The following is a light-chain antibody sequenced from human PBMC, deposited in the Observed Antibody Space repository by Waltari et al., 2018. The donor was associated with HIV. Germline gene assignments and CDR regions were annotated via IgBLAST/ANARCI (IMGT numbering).Light chain of an antibody. CDR3: QVWDSISDHRV. CDR2: ANV. CDR1: NMGGET. V-gene: IGLV3-21*01. Sequence: SSALTQAPSVSVAPGETASLTCGGVNMGGETVHWYQQKPGQAPVLVMYANVHRPSEIPERFSGSKSENTATLTISRVEAGDEADYYCQVWDSISDHRVFGGGTKLTVL. J-gene: IGLJ3*02.